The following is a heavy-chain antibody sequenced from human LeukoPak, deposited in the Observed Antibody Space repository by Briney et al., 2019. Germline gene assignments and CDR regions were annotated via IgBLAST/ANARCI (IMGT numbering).Heavy chain of an antibody. J-gene: IGHJ5*02. CDR2: FDPEDGET. CDR1: GYTLTELS. CDR3: ASLAAPGIP. V-gene: IGHV1-24*01. D-gene: IGHD6-13*01. Sequence: ASVKVSCKVSGYTLTELSMHWVRQAPGKGLEWMGGFDPEDGETIYAQKFQGRVTITTDESTSTAYMELSSLRSEDTAVYYCASLAAPGIPWGQGTLVTVSS.